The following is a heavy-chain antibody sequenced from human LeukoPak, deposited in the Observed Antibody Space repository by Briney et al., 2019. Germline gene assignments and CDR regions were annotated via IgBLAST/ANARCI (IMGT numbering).Heavy chain of an antibody. Sequence: SETLSLTCTVAGGSINSYYWGWIRQPPGKGLEWIGYIYYSGSTNYNPSLKSRVTISGDTSKNQFSLRLSSVTAADTAVYYCARVTEYYGSGRRHNCYSYYMDVWGKGTPVTISS. CDR1: GGSINSYY. J-gene: IGHJ6*03. CDR3: ARVTEYYGSGRRHNCYSYYMDV. V-gene: IGHV4-59*01. CDR2: IYYSGST. D-gene: IGHD3-10*01.